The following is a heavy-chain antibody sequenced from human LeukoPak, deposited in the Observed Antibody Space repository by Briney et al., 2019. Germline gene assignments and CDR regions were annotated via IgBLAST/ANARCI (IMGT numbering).Heavy chain of an antibody. Sequence: GGSLRLSCAASGFTFSSYSMNWVRQAPGKGLEWVSSISSSSSYIYYADSVKGRFTISRDNAKNSLYLQMNSLRAEDTAVYYCARLPADTAMVLHWGQGTLVTVSS. J-gene: IGHJ4*02. CDR3: ARLPADTAMVLH. CDR2: ISSSSSYI. V-gene: IGHV3-21*01. D-gene: IGHD5-18*01. CDR1: GFTFSSYS.